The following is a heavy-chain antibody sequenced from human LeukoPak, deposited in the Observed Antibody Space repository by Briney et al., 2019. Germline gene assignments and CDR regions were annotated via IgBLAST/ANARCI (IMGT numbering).Heavy chain of an antibody. CDR1: GYTFTSYY. J-gene: IGHJ5*02. V-gene: IGHV1-46*01. CDR2: INPSGGST. CDR3: ARVRPCTTATCYRWFDP. Sequence: ASVKVSCKASGYTFTSYYMHWVRQAPGQGLEWMGIINPSGGSTSYAQKFQGRVTMTRDTSTSTVYMDLSGLRSDDTAMYYCARVRPCTTATCYRWFDPWGQGTLVTVSS. D-gene: IGHD2-2*01.